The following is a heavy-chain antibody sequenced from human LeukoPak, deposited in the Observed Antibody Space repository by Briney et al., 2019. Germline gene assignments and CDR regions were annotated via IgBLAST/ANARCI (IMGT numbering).Heavy chain of an antibody. V-gene: IGHV3-11*04. Sequence: GGSLRLSCAASGFTFSDYYMSWIRQAPGKGLEWVSYISSSGSTIYYADSVKGRFTISRDNAKNSLYLQMNSLRAEDTAVYYCARDRWHSGPEPGRFDYWGQGTLVTVSS. CDR3: ARDRWHSGPEPGRFDY. CDR1: GFTFSDYY. D-gene: IGHD4-23*01. J-gene: IGHJ4*02. CDR2: ISSSGSTI.